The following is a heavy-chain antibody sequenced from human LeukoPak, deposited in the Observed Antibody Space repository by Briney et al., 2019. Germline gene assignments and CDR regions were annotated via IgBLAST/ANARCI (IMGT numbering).Heavy chain of an antibody. J-gene: IGHJ1*01. CDR3: AKDGSSSWQDKYFQH. CDR1: VFTFSSYA. V-gene: IGHV3-23*01. D-gene: IGHD6-13*01. Sequence: GGSLRLSCAASVFTFSSYAMSWVRQAPGKVLEWVSAISGSGGSTYYADSVKGRFTISRDNSKNTLYLKMNSLRAEDTAVYYCAKDGSSSWQDKYFQHWGQGTLVTVSS. CDR2: ISGSGGST.